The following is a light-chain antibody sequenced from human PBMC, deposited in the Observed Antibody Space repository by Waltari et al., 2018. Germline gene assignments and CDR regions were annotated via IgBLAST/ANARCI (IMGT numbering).Light chain of an antibody. J-gene: IGKJ4*01. CDR1: QGIRNS. CDR2: DAS. V-gene: IGKV1-NL1*01. CDR3: QHYYSSPPLI. Sequence: DIQMTQSPSSLSASVGDRVTITCRASQGIRNSLAWYQQKPGKAPRLLLYDASRLESGVPSRFGGSGSGTDYTLTISSLQAEDFATYYCQHYYSSPPLIFGGGTRVDIK.